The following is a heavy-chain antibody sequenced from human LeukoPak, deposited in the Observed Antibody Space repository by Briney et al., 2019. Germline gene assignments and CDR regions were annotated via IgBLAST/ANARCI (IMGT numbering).Heavy chain of an antibody. Sequence: GGSLRFSCAASGFTFSSNWMHWVRQAPGKGLVWVSRINEDGSTTNYADSVKGRFTISRDNAKNTLYLQMNSLRAEDTAVYYCVRDLGGRSGHWGQGTLVTVSS. V-gene: IGHV3-74*01. J-gene: IGHJ4*02. CDR2: INEDGSTT. CDR1: GFTFSSNW. D-gene: IGHD1-26*01. CDR3: VRDLGGRSGH.